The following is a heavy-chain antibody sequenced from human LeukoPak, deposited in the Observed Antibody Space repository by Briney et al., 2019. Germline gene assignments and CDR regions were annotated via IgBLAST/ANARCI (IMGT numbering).Heavy chain of an antibody. V-gene: IGHV1-18*01. CDR3: ARNGRVRRVVKDLFEY. Sequence: EASVKVSCKTSGYTFTDYDITWVRQAPGQGLEWMGRVSPYNGNTYYSQRFQDRVTITKDTSTGTAYMDLRSLRTDDTAMYYCARNGRVRRVVKDLFEYWGQGTLVAVSS. CDR1: GYTFTDYD. J-gene: IGHJ4*02. CDR2: VSPYNGNT. D-gene: IGHD3-10*01.